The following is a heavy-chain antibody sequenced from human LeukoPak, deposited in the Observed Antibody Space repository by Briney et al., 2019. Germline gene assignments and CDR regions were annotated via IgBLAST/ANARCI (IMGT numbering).Heavy chain of an antibody. CDR1: GGSISSYY. J-gene: IGHJ4*02. V-gene: IGHV4-59*01. CDR2: IYYSGST. D-gene: IGHD3-3*01. Sequence: SETLSLTCTVSGGSISSYYWSWIRQPPGKGLEWIGYIYYSGSTNYNPSLKSRVTISVDTSRNQFSLKLSSVTAADTAVYYCARTYYDFWSGYYEDYWGQGTLVTVSS. CDR3: ARTYYDFWSGYYEDY.